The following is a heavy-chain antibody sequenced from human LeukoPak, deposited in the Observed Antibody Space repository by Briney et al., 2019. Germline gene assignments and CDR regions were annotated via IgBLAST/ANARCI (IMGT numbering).Heavy chain of an antibody. CDR3: AKGLVPLYYYYGMDV. CDR1: GFTFSSYA. V-gene: IGHV3-23*01. CDR2: ISGSGGST. J-gene: IGHJ6*02. D-gene: IGHD3-10*02. Sequence: GGSLRVSCAASGFTFSSYAMSWVRQAPGKGLEWVSDISGSGGSTYYTDSVKGRFTISRDNSKNTLYLQMNSLRAEDTAVYYCAKGLVPLYYYYGMDVWGQGTTVTVFS.